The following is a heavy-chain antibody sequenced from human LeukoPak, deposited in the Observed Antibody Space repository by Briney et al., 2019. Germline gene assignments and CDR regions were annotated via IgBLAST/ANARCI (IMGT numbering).Heavy chain of an antibody. CDR1: GGSFSGYY. CDR3: ARSSGTGTFSY. D-gene: IGHD6-25*01. J-gene: IGHJ4*02. V-gene: IGHV4-34*01. Sequence: SETLSLTCAVYGGSFSGYYWSWIRQPPGKGLEWIGSVYYGRSPYFNPSLESRATISVDTSKNHFSLKMSSVTAADTAVYYCARSSGTGTFSYWGQGTLVTVSS. CDR2: VYYGRSP.